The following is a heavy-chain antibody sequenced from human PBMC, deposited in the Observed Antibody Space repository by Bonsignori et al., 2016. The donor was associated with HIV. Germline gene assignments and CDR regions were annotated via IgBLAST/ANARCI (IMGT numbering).Heavy chain of an antibody. V-gene: IGHV1-18*01. Sequence: WVRQAPGQGLEWMGWISAYNGNTNYAQKLQGRVTMTTDTSTSTAYMELRSLRSDDTAVYYCARDSSSWYWGGGYYFDYWGQGTLVTVSS. D-gene: IGHD6-13*01. CDR3: ARDSSSWYWGGGYYFDY. J-gene: IGHJ4*02. CDR2: ISAYNGNT.